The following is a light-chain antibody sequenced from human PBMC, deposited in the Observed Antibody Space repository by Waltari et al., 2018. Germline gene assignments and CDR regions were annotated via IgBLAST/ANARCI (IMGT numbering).Light chain of an antibody. V-gene: IGLV2-18*02. CDR2: EVT. Sequence: QSALTQPPSVSGSPGQSVTISCPATNSHVGCFYRFTWYQKAPGTAPNLLIFEVTNRPSGVPDRFSGSKSGNTASLTISGLQADDETDYYCMSYTTSDTWVFGGGTKVTVL. J-gene: IGLJ3*02. CDR3: MSYTTSDTWV. CDR1: NSHVGCFYR.